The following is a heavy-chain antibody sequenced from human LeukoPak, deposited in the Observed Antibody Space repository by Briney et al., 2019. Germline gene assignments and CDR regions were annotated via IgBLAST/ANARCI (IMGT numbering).Heavy chain of an antibody. CDR2: INPSGGGT. V-gene: IGHV1-2*02. Sequence: ASVKVSCKASGYTFTSYYMHWVRQAPGQGLEWMGIINPSGGGTNYAQKFQGRVTMTRDTSISTAYMELSRLRSDDTAVYYCARAEYSSGWFDPWGQGTLVTVSS. D-gene: IGHD6-19*01. CDR1: GYTFTSYY. J-gene: IGHJ5*02. CDR3: ARAEYSSGWFDP.